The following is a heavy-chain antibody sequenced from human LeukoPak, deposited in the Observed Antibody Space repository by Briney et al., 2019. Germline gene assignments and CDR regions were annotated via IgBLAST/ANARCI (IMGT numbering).Heavy chain of an antibody. CDR2: INDSGTI. CDR3: ARRWNYGRNYYIDV. Sequence: SETLSLTCAVYGGSFSNYYWSWTRKSPGKGLEWIGEINDSGTINYNPSLMSRVTVSVDKSKNQFSLKLSSATAADTAVYYCARRWNYGRNYYIDVWGKGATVSVSS. J-gene: IGHJ6*03. D-gene: IGHD1-7*01. CDR1: GGSFSNYY. V-gene: IGHV4-34*01.